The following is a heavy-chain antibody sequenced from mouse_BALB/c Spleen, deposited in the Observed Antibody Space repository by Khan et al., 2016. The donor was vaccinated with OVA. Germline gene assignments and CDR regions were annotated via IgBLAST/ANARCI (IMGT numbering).Heavy chain of an antibody. Sequence: VQLQQSGAELARPGASVKLSCKASGYTFTDYNINWVKQRTGQGLEWIGEIDPGSNNTYYNEKLKGKATLTADKSSSTAYMQLSNLTSEDSAVCFRTREWGAWFPSWVQAALVTVSA. V-gene: IGHV1-77*01. CDR1: GYTFTDYN. CDR2: IDPGSNNT. CDR3: TREWGAWFPS. J-gene: IGHJ3*01.